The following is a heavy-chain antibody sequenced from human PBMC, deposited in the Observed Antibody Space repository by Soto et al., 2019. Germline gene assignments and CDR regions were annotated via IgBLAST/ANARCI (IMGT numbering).Heavy chain of an antibody. V-gene: IGHV1-69*13. D-gene: IGHD3-3*01. CDR1: GGTFSSYA. Sequence: GASVNVSCKASGGTFSSYAISWVRQAPGQGLEWMGGIIPIFGTANYSQKFQGRVTITADEPTSTAYMELSSLRSEDTAVYYCTRESGMGTIFGVVIDRGNWFDPWGQGTLVHRLL. CDR2: IIPIFGTA. J-gene: IGHJ5*02. CDR3: TRESGMGTIFGVVIDRGNWFDP.